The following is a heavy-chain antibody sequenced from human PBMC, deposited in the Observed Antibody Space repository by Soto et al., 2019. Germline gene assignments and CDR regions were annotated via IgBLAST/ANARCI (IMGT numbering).Heavy chain of an antibody. CDR2: INADSGDT. D-gene: IGHD6-6*01. Sequence: ASVKVSCKASGYTFTSYAMHWVRQAPGQGLEWMGWINADSGDTNYAQKFQGGVTMTRDTSISTAYMELSRLRSDDTAVYYCARGFKQLVEVVDYWGQGTLVTVSS. V-gene: IGHV1-2*02. CDR3: ARGFKQLVEVVDY. CDR1: GYTFTSYA. J-gene: IGHJ4*02.